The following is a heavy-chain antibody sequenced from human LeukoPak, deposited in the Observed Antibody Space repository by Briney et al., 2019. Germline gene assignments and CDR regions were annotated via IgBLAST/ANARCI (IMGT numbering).Heavy chain of an antibody. D-gene: IGHD2-2*02. CDR3: ARGKCTGASCYMESGFDY. CDR2: IDPNSGVT. CDR1: GYTFTGYY. V-gene: IGHV1-2*02. J-gene: IGHJ4*02. Sequence: PWASVKVSCKASGYTFTGYYMHWVRQAPGQGLEWMGWIDPNSGVTNSAEKFQGGVTMTRDTSISTAYMDLSRLRSDDTAMYYCARGKCTGASCYMESGFDYWGQGTLVTVSS.